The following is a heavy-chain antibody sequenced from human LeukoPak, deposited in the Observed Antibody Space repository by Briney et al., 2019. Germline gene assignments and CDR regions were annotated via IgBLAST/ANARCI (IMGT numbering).Heavy chain of an antibody. J-gene: IGHJ4*02. CDR2: IYYSGST. CDR3: ARHLKVSTFDY. CDR1: GGSISSYY. Sequence: SETLSLTCTVSGGSISSYYWSWIRQPPGKGLEWIGYIYYSGSTNYNPSLKSRVTISVDTSKNQFSLKLSSVTAADTAVYYCARHLKVSTFDYWGQGTLVTVSS. V-gene: IGHV4-59*08.